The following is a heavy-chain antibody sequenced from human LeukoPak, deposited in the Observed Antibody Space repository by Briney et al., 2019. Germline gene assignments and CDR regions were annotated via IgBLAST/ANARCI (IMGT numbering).Heavy chain of an antibody. Sequence: SETLSLTCTVSGGPIVSYYWSWIRQPPGRGLEWIGYIYYNGVTNYNPSLESRVTISVDTSNNQFSLKLSSVTAADTAVYYCTRHDAVPVIGHGMGVWGQGTTVTVSS. J-gene: IGHJ6*02. D-gene: IGHD3-16*02. V-gene: IGHV4-59*08. CDR2: IYYNGVT. CDR3: TRHDAVPVIGHGMGV. CDR1: GGPIVSYY.